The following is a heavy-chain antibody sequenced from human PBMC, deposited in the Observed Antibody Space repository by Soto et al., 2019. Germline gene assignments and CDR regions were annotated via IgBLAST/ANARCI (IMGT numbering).Heavy chain of an antibody. J-gene: IGHJ5*02. D-gene: IGHD6-13*01. Sequence: QVQLVQSGAEVKKPGSSVKVSCKASGGTFSSYAISWVRQAPGQGLEWMGGIIPIFGTANYAQKFQGRVTITADESTITGYIELSSLRSEDTVVYYCERDIVGGQYSIIWYGWFGPWGQGTLVTVSS. V-gene: IGHV1-69*01. CDR1: GGTFSSYA. CDR3: ERDIVGGQYSIIWYGWFGP. CDR2: IIPIFGTA.